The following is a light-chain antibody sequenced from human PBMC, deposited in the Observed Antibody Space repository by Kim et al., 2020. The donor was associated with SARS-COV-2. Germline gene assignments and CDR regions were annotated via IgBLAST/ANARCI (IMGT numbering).Light chain of an antibody. J-gene: IGKJ2*01. CDR3: HQYASSPDT. CDR2: GTS. Sequence: SPGERATLSCRASQSISSSYLAWYQQKPGQAPRILIYGTSNRAAGIPDRFSGSGSGTDFTLTIIRLEPEDFAVYFCHQYASSPDTFGQGTKLEI. CDR1: QSISSSY. V-gene: IGKV3-20*01.